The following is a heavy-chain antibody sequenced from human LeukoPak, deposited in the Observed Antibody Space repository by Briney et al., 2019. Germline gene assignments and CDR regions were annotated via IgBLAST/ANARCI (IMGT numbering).Heavy chain of an antibody. CDR1: GYSFTSYW. J-gene: IGHJ4*02. Sequence: GESLKISCKGSGYSFTSYWIGWVRQMPGKGLEWMGIIYPGDSDTRYSPSFQGQVTISADKSISTAYLQWSSLKASDTAMYYCARAAPLWAEYYDILTGYYPFDYWGQGTLVTVSS. V-gene: IGHV5-51*01. D-gene: IGHD3-9*01. CDR2: IYPGDSDT. CDR3: ARAAPLWAEYYDILTGYYPFDY.